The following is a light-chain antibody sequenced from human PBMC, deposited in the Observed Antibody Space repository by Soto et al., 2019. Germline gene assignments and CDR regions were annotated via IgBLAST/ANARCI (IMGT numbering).Light chain of an antibody. Sequence: DIVMTQSPDSLAVSRGERATINCKSSQSVLHSSNNKNYLAWYQQKPGQPPKLLIYWASTRESGVPDRFSGSGSGTDFTLTISSLQAEDVAVYYCQQYSSPPWTFGQGTKVEIK. CDR1: QSVLHSSNNKNY. V-gene: IGKV4-1*01. CDR3: QQYSSPPWT. CDR2: WAS. J-gene: IGKJ1*01.